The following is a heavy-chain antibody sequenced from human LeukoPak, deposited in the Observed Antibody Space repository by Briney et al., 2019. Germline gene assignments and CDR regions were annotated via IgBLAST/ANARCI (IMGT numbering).Heavy chain of an antibody. CDR1: GFTFSNYW. V-gene: IGHV3-7*01. Sequence: GGSLRLSCAASGFTFSNYWMTWVRQAPGKGLEWVAHINQDGSEEHYMDSVKARFTISRDNAKNSLSLQMNSLRAEDTAVYYCVRDGGVSGYDLLDYWGQGTLVTVSS. J-gene: IGHJ4*02. D-gene: IGHD5-12*01. CDR3: VRDGGVSGYDLLDY. CDR2: INQDGSEE.